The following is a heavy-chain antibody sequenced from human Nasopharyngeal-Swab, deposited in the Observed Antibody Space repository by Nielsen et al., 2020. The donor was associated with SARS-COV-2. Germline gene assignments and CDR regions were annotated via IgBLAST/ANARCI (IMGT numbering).Heavy chain of an antibody. V-gene: IGHV3-30-3*01. J-gene: IGHJ4*02. CDR1: GFTFSRYT. D-gene: IGHD3-22*01. CDR2: ISYDGSNK. CDR3: ASNPLDTNGYYYAFHY. Sequence: GESLKLSCAASGFTFSRYTMHWVRQAPGKGLEWVAVISYDGSNKYYADSVKGRFTISSDISKKTLYLQMNSLGAEGAAVFYGASNPLDTNGYYYAFHYWGRGTLVTVSS.